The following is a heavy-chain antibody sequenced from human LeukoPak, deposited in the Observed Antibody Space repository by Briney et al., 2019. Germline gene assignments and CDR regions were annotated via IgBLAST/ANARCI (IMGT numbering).Heavy chain of an antibody. Sequence: SETLSLTCTVSGGSITSYYWSWIRQPPGKGLEWIGYIYYSGSTSYNPSLKSRVSISVDTSKNQFSLKLSSVTAADTAVYYCARGAGAGYNLQPFDYWGQGTLVTVSS. CDR2: IYYSGST. J-gene: IGHJ4*02. V-gene: IGHV4-59*08. CDR1: GGSITSYY. D-gene: IGHD5-24*01. CDR3: ARGAGAGYNLQPFDY.